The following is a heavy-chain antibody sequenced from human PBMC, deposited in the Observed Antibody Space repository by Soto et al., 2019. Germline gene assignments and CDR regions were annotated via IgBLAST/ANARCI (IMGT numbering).Heavy chain of an antibody. V-gene: IGHV3-23*01. CDR2: ISGSGGST. D-gene: IGHD6-19*01. J-gene: IGHJ4*02. CDR3: AKDFPVGYRHGWYTPDY. Sequence: GGSLRLSCAASGFTFSSYGMSWVRQAPGKGLEWVSTISGSGGSTYYADSVKGRFTISRDNSKNTLYLQMNSLRAEDTAVYYCAKDFPVGYRHGWYTPDYWGQGTLVTVSS. CDR1: GFTFSSYG.